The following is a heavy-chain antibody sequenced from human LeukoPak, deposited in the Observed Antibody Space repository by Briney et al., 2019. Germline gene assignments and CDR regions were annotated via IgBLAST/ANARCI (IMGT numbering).Heavy chain of an antibody. J-gene: IGHJ5*02. CDR1: GFTFDDYA. CDR2: ISWDGGST. D-gene: IGHD3-22*01. V-gene: IGHV3-43D*03. CDR3: ASLPYDSSDPRRFDP. Sequence: GGSLRLSCAASGFTFDDYAMHWVRQAPGKGLEWVSLISWDGGSTYYADSVKGRFTISRDNAKNSLYLQMNSLRAEDTALYYCASLPYDSSDPRRFDPWGQGTLVTVSS.